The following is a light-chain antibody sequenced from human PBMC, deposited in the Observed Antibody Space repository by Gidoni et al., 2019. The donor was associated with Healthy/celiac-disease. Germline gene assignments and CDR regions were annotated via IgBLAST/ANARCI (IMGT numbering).Light chain of an antibody. J-gene: IGLJ3*02. Sequence: QSVLTPPPSVSGAPGQWVTISCTGSSSNIGAGYDVHWYQPLPGTAPKLLIYGNSNRPSGVPDRFSGSKSGTSASLAITGLQAEDEADYYCQSYDSSLSGAWVFGGGTKLTVL. CDR3: QSYDSSLSGAWV. CDR1: SSNIGAGYD. CDR2: GNS. V-gene: IGLV1-40*01.